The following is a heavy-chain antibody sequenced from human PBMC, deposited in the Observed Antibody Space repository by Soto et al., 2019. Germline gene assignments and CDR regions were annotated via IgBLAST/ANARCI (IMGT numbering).Heavy chain of an antibody. Sequence: SETLSLTCTVSGGSVSSGSYYWSWIRQPPGKGLEWIGYIYYSGSTNYNPSLKSRVTISVDTSKNQFSLKLSSVTAADTAVYYCARDGSGSYYPPYYYYGMDVWGQGTTVTVSS. CDR3: ARDGSGSYYPPYYYYGMDV. V-gene: IGHV4-61*01. CDR1: GGSVSSGSYY. D-gene: IGHD3-10*01. J-gene: IGHJ6*02. CDR2: IYYSGST.